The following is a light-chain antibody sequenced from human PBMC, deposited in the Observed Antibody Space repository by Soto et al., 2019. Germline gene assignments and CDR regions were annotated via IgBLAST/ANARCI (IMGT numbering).Light chain of an antibody. CDR1: QDIINY. V-gene: IGKV1-33*01. Sequence: IQMTQSPSSLSASVGDRVTINCQASQDIINYLNWYQQKPGKAPKLLIYDASNLETGVPSRFSGSGSGTDFTFTISSLQPEDIATYYCQQYDNLPLTFGGGTKVDI. CDR2: DAS. J-gene: IGKJ4*01. CDR3: QQYDNLPLT.